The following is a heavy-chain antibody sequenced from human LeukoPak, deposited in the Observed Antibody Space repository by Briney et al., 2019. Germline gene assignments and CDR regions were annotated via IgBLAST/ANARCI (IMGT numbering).Heavy chain of an antibody. CDR1: GGSISSSSYY. CDR2: IYYSGST. Sequence: PSETLSLTCTVSGGSISSSSYYWGGIRQPPGKGLEWIGSIYYSGSTYYNPSLKSRVTISVDTSKNQFSLKLSSVTAADTAVYYCARHGGGQWLDALDYWGQGIPVTVSS. V-gene: IGHV4-39*01. CDR3: ARHGGGQWLDALDY. J-gene: IGHJ4*02. D-gene: IGHD6-19*01.